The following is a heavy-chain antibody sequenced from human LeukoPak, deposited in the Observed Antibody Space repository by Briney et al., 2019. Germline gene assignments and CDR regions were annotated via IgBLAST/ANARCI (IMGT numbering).Heavy chain of an antibody. Sequence: GGSLRLSCAASGFTFSSYGMHWVRQAPCKGLEWVAVIWYDGSNKYYADSVKGRFTISRDNSKNTLYLQMDSLRAEDTAVYYCAKGGCSSTRCYGEVYYYYMDVWGKGTTVTVSS. CDR1: GFTFSSYG. V-gene: IGHV3-33*06. CDR3: AKGGCSSTRCYGEVYYYYMDV. CDR2: IWYDGSNK. D-gene: IGHD2-2*01. J-gene: IGHJ6*03.